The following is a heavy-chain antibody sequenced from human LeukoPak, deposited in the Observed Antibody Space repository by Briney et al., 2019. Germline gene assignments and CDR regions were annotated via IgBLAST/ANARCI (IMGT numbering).Heavy chain of an antibody. V-gene: IGHV3-49*04. D-gene: IGHD1-26*01. J-gene: IGHJ4*02. Sequence: GGSLRLSCTGSGFNFGDYAVNWVRQAPGKGLEWVGLITSRTYGARAEYAASVRGRFTISRDDSKGIAYLQMNSLKSEDTAVYCTREVERGGSYWGGDYWGQGTLVTVSS. CDR3: TREVERGGSYWGGDY. CDR2: ITSRTYGARA. CDR1: GFNFGDYA.